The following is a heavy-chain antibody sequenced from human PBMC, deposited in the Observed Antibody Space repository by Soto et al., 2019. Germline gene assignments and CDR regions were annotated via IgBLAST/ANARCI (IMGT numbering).Heavy chain of an antibody. CDR3: ARDRALVYCGGDCYPFDY. D-gene: IGHD2-21*02. CDR2: IIPIFGTA. CDR1: GGTFSSYA. V-gene: IGHV1-69*13. Sequence: SVKVSCKASGGTFSSYAISWVRQAPGQGLEWMGGIIPIFGTANYAQKFQGRVTITADESTSTAYMELSSLRSEDTAVYYCARDRALVYCGGDCYPFDYWGQGTLVTSPQ. J-gene: IGHJ4*02.